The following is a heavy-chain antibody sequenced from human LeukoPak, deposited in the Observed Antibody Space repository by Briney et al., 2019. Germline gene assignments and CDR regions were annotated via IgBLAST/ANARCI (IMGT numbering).Heavy chain of an antibody. CDR2: INHSGST. J-gene: IGHJ4*02. CDR1: GGSFNGYY. CDR3: ARGKYYYGSGSLEAFDY. Sequence: PSETLSLTCAVYGGSFNGYYWSWIRQPPGKGLEWIGEINHSGSTNYNPSLKSRVTISVDTSKNQFSLKLSSVTAADTAVYYCARGKYYYGSGSLEAFDYWGQGTLVTVSS. V-gene: IGHV4-34*01. D-gene: IGHD3-10*01.